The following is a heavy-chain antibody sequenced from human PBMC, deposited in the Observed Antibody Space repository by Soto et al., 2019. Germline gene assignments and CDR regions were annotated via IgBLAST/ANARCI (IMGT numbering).Heavy chain of an antibody. V-gene: IGHV3-30*18. CDR3: AKLVIGDCSGNTCDDY. CDR1: GFTFSYG. Sequence: VQLLESGGGLIQPGGSLRLSCAASGFTFSYGIHWLRQAPGKGLEWVAYISYDSSNKFYGDSVKGRFTISRDNSKNTQFVQMNSLRAEDTAVYYCAKLVIGDCSGNTCDDYWGQGTLVAVSS. CDR2: ISYDSSNK. D-gene: IGHD2-15*01. J-gene: IGHJ4*02.